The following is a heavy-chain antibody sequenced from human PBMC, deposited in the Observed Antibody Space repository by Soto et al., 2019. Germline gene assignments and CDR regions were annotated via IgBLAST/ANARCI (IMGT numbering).Heavy chain of an antibody. CDR2: IIPIFGTA. CDR1: GGTFSSYA. V-gene: IGHV1-69*06. D-gene: IGHD2-21*02. CDR3: ARNLPAYCGGDCYLHDAFDI. Sequence: SVKVSCKASGGTFSSYAISWVRQAPGQGLEWMGGIIPIFGTANYAQKFQGRVTITADKSTSTAYMELSSLRSEDTAVYYCARNLPAYCGGDCYLHDAFDIWGQGTMVTVSS. J-gene: IGHJ3*02.